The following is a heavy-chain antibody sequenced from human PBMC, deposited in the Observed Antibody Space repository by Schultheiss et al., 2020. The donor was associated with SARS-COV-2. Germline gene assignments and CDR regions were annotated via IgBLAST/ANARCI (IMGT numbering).Heavy chain of an antibody. CDR1: GFTFSYYY. J-gene: IGHJ4*02. Sequence: GGSLRLSCAASGFTFSYYYMSGVRQAPGKGLEWVSSISYSSNNTYYADSVKGRFRFTISRDNAKNSLYLQMNSLRSWDTAVYYCARASPYFDYWGQGTLVTVSS. CDR3: ARASPYFDY. CDR2: ISYSSNNT. V-gene: IGHV3-11*05.